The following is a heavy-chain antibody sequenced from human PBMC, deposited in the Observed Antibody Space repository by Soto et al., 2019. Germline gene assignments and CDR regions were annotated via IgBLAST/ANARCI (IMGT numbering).Heavy chain of an antibody. V-gene: IGHV3-48*02. J-gene: IGHJ3*01. CDR1: GFSFSTYS. CDR2: ISSSSKTI. D-gene: IGHD2-8*01. CDR3: ARGSNPR. Sequence: EVPLVESGGGLVQPGGSLRLSCAASGFSFSTYSMNWVRQAPGKGLEWVSYISSSSKTIYYADSVKGRFTISRDNAKNSMYLQMNSLRDEDTAVYYCARGSNPRWGQGTMVTVSS.